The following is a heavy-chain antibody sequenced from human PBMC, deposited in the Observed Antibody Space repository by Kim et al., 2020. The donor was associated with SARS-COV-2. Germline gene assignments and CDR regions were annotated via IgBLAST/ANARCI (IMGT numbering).Heavy chain of an antibody. CDR2: IDGGGSGT. CDR3: ARDENWSLDY. V-gene: IGHV3-74*01. J-gene: IGHJ4*01. Sequence: GGSLRLSCAASGFTISSHGMYWVRQVPGKGLVWVSRIDGGGSGTNYADSVKGRFTISRDNAKNTLYLQMNSLRADDTALYYCARDENWSLDYWGQGTLVTVSS. CDR1: GFTISSHG. D-gene: IGHD1-1*01.